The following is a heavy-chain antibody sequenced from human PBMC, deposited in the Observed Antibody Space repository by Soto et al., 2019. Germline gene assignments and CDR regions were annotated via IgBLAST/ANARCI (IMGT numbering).Heavy chain of an antibody. CDR3: ARVGSEYSGYDPFDY. CDR2: INSDGSST. Sequence: GGSLRLSCAASGFTFSSYWMHWVRQAPGKGLVWVSRINSDGSSTSYADSVKGRFTISRDNAKNTLYPQMNSLRAEDTAVYYCARVGSEYSGYDPFDYWGQGTLVTVSS. CDR1: GFTFSSYW. J-gene: IGHJ4*02. D-gene: IGHD5-12*01. V-gene: IGHV3-74*01.